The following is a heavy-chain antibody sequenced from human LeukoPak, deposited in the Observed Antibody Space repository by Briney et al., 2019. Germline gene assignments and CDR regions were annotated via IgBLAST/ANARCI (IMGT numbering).Heavy chain of an antibody. V-gene: IGHV1-8*01. D-gene: IGHD6-13*01. J-gene: IGHJ5*02. CDR1: GYTFTSYD. CDR2: MNPSRDNA. CDR3: ARDPPTGSSSWYGFGFDP. Sequence: ASVKVSCKTFGYTFTSYDINWVRQATGQGLEWMGWMNPSRDNAGYGQKFQGRVTMTRDTSTSTVYMELSSLRSEDTAVYYCARDPPTGSSSWYGFGFDPWGQGTLVTVSS.